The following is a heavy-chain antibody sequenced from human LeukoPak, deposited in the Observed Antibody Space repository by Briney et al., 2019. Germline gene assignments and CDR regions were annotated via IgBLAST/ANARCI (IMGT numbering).Heavy chain of an antibody. CDR1: GYTFTGYY. CDR2: INPNSGGT. Sequence: ASVKVSCKAAGYTFTGYYMHWVRQAPGQGLEWMGWINPNSGGTNYAQKFQGRVTMTRDTSISTAYMELSRLRSDDTAVYYCARGGDPVDYYDFWSGYNYWGQGTLVTVSS. J-gene: IGHJ4*02. CDR3: ARGGDPVDYYDFWSGYNY. V-gene: IGHV1-2*02. D-gene: IGHD3-3*01.